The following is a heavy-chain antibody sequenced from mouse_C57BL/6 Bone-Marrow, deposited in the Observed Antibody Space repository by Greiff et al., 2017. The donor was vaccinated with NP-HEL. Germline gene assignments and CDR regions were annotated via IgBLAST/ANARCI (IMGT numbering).Heavy chain of an antibody. V-gene: IGHV3-6*01. J-gene: IGHJ3*01. CDR2: ISYDGSN. D-gene: IGHD2-3*01. Sequence: EVQLQQSGPGLVKPSQSLSLTCSVTGYSITSGYYWNWIRQFPGNKLEWMGYISYDGSNNYNPSLKNRISITRDTSKNQFFLKLNSVTTEDTATYYCAREGGYSFAYWGQGTLVTVSA. CDR1: GYSITSGYY. CDR3: AREGGYSFAY.